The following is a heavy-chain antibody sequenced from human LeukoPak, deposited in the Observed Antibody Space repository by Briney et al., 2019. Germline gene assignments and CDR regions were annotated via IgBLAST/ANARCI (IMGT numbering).Heavy chain of an antibody. CDR3: AKPGDNPPSAWDY. J-gene: IGHJ4*02. D-gene: IGHD4-17*01. CDR1: GFTFSSYA. V-gene: IGHV3-23*01. CDR2: ISGSGGST. Sequence: GGSLRLSYAASGFTFSSYAISWVRQAPGKGLEWVSAISGSGGSTYYADSVKGRFTISRDNSKNTLYLQMNSLRAEDTAVYYCAKPGDNPPSAWDYWGQGTLVSVSS.